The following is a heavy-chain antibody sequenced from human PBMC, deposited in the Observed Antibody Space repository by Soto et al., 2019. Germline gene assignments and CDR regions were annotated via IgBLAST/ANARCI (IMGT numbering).Heavy chain of an antibody. CDR2: VNLTNGDT. D-gene: IGHD3-10*01. V-gene: IGHV1-8*01. CDR3: AKVSGKGSAIDFDY. Sequence: QVQLVQSGAELKKPGASVKVSCKASGYTFSNYDMNWVRQATGQGPEWIGWVNLTNGDTGYAQKFQGRVTLTTDISTTTAYMELTSLRSEDTAIYYCAKVSGKGSAIDFDYWGQGTLITVSS. J-gene: IGHJ4*02. CDR1: GYTFSNYD.